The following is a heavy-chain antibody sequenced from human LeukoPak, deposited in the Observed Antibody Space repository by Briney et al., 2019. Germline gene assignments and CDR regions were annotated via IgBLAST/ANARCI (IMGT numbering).Heavy chain of an antibody. CDR3: ASSPGIMITFGGVGGPLPFDY. J-gene: IGHJ4*02. V-gene: IGHV4-30-4*01. D-gene: IGHD3-16*01. Sequence: PSQTLSLTCTVSGGSISSGDYYWSWIRQPPGKGLEWIGYIYYSGSTYYNPSLKSRVTISVDTSKNQFSLKLSSVTAADTAVYYCASSPGIMITFGGVGGPLPFDYWGQGTLVTVSS. CDR2: IYYSGST. CDR1: GGSISSGDYY.